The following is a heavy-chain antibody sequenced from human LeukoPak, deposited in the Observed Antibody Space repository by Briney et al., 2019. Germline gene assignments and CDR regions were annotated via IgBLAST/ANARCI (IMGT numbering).Heavy chain of an antibody. D-gene: IGHD1-7*01. Sequence: GASVKVSCKASGYTFTSYGISWVRQAPGQGLEWMGWISAYNGNTNYAQKLQGRVTMTTDTSTSTAYMELRSLRSDDTAVYYCASDLTGTTSDAAPTENWGQGTLVTVSS. CDR1: GYTFTSYG. CDR2: ISAYNGNT. V-gene: IGHV1-18*01. J-gene: IGHJ4*02. CDR3: ASDLTGTTSDAAPTEN.